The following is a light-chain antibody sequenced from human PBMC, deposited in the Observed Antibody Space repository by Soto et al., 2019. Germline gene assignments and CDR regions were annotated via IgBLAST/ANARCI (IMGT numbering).Light chain of an antibody. Sequence: EIVVTQSPGTLSLSPGERATLSCRASQSVSSSYLAWHQQNPGQPPRLLIYGASSRAAGIPHRFSGSGAGTDFTLTISGLEPEDFAVYFCQQYGSSPYTFGQGTKLEIK. V-gene: IGKV3-20*01. J-gene: IGKJ2*01. CDR1: QSVSSSY. CDR2: GAS. CDR3: QQYGSSPYT.